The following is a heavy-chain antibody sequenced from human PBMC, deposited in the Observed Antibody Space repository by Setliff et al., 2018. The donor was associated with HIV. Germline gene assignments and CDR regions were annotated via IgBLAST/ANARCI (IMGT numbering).Heavy chain of an antibody. Sequence: GASVKVSCKASGYTFTGYYMHWVRQAPGQGLEWMGRINPSNGDTNYAQRFQGRVTMTRATSISPAYMELSRLRSDDTAVYYCAVGGYGLNYYYYGMGVWGQGTTVTVSS. V-gene: IGHV1-2*06. CDR2: INPSNGDT. D-gene: IGHD5-18*01. CDR1: GYTFTGYY. CDR3: AVGGYGLNYYYYGMGV. J-gene: IGHJ6*02.